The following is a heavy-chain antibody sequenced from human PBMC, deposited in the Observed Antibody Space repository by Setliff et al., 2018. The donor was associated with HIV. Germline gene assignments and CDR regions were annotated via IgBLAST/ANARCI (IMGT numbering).Heavy chain of an antibody. Sequence: HPGGSLRLSCAASGFTLSNYGMHWVRQAPGKGLEWVAVIWYDGSNKYYADSVKGRFTISRDNSKNTLYLQMNSLRTEDTAVYYCAKMSEWLRVSIAFDYWGQGTLVTVSS. CDR3: AKMSEWLRVSIAFDY. D-gene: IGHD5-12*01. CDR2: IWYDGSNK. V-gene: IGHV3-33*03. CDR1: GFTLSNYG. J-gene: IGHJ4*02.